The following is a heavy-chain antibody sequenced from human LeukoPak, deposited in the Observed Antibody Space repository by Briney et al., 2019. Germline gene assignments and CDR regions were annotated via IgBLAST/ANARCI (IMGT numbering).Heavy chain of an antibody. CDR3: ARDEIVATTKANYYYYMDV. V-gene: IGHV3-30*02. D-gene: IGHD5-12*01. CDR1: GFIFSSYG. CDR2: IRYDGSNT. Sequence: GGSLRLSCAASGFIFSSYGMHWVRQAPGKGLEGVAFIRYDGSNTCYEDSVKGRFTISRDNSKNTLYLQMNSLRAEDTAVYYCARDEIVATTKANYYYYMDVWGKGTTVTISS. J-gene: IGHJ6*03.